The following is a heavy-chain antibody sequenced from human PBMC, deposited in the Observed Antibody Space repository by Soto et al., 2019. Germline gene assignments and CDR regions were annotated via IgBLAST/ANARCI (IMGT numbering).Heavy chain of an antibody. J-gene: IGHJ4*02. CDR2: IIPIAAIA. V-gene: IGHV1-69*04. CDR1: GYTFTNYH. CDR3: ARVFYYYDSSGYYDY. Sequence: SVKVSCKASGYTFTNYHMHWVRQAPGQGLEWMGRIIPIAAIANYTQKFQGRVTITVDKSSTTAYMELSSLRAEDTAVYYCARVFYYYDSSGYYDYWGQGTLVTVSS. D-gene: IGHD3-22*01.